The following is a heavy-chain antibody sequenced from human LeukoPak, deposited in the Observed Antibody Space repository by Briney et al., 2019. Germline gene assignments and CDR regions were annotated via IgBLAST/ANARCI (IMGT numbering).Heavy chain of an antibody. D-gene: IGHD2-8*01. CDR3: ARVLPSTALYSYYYYMDV. Sequence: GGSLRLSCAASGFTVSGNYMSWVRQAPGRGLEWVSIIHSGLGKYYADSVKGRSTISRDNSNNMVYLQLNSLRAEDTAVYYCARVLPSTALYSYYYYMDVWGKGTTVTVSS. J-gene: IGHJ6*03. CDR1: GFTVSGNY. V-gene: IGHV3-53*01. CDR2: IHSGLGK.